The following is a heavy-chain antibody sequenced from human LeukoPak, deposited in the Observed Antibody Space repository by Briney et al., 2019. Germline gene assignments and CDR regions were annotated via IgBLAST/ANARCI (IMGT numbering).Heavy chain of an antibody. Sequence: PSETLSLTCAVYGGSFSGYYWSWIRQPPGKGLEWIGEINHSGSTNYNPSLKSRVTISVDTSKNQFSLKLSSVTAADTAVYYCARWPRYYGILTGYLYFDYWGQGTLVTVSS. CDR1: GGSFSGYY. CDR3: ARWPRYYGILTGYLYFDY. V-gene: IGHV4-34*01. CDR2: INHSGST. J-gene: IGHJ4*02. D-gene: IGHD3-9*01.